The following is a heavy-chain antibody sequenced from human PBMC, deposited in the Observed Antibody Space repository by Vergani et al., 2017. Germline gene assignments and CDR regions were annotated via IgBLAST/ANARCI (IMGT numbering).Heavy chain of an antibody. CDR2: FDPEDGET. J-gene: IGHJ6*02. D-gene: IGHD3-3*01. Sequence: QVQLVQSGAEVKKPGASVKVSCKVSGYTLTELSMHWVRQAPGKGPEWMGGFDPEDGETIYAQKFQGRVTMTEDTSTDTAYMELSSLRSEDTAVYYCARGPNYDFWSGYWGYYGMDVWGQGTTVTVSS. CDR3: ARGPNYDFWSGYWGYYGMDV. V-gene: IGHV1-24*01. CDR1: GYTLTELS.